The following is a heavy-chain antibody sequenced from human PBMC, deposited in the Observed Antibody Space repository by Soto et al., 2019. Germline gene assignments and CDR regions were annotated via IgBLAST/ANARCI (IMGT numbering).Heavy chain of an antibody. CDR2: ISGSGDHT. CDR3: AKGGTYSSSWTYYFAH. CDR1: GFTFSTYT. Sequence: EVQLLESGGGLVQPGGSMRLSCAASGFTFSTYTMTWLRQAPGKGLEWVSSISGSGDHTYYADSVKGRLIVSRDNSKNTLYLQMNNLRAEDTALYYCAKGGTYSSSWTYYFAHWGQGTQVTVSS. J-gene: IGHJ4*02. D-gene: IGHD6-13*01. V-gene: IGHV3-23*01.